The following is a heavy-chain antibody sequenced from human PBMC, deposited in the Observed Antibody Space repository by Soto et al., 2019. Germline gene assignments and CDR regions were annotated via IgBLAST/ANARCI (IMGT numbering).Heavy chain of an antibody. V-gene: IGHV3-33*01. J-gene: IGHJ3*02. CDR2: IWYDGSNK. Sequence: QVQLVESGGGVVQPGRSLRLSCAASGFTFSSYGMHWVRQAPGKGLEWVAVIWYDGSNKYYADSVKGRFTITRDNSKNTLYLQLNSRGAEDTAVYYCASWGDSSGYYYADDAFDIWGQGTMVTVSS. D-gene: IGHD3-22*01. CDR1: GFTFSSYG. CDR3: ASWGDSSGYYYADDAFDI.